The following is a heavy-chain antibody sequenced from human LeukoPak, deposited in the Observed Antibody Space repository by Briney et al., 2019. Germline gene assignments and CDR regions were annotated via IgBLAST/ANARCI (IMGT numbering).Heavy chain of an antibody. D-gene: IGHD3-10*01. J-gene: IGHJ4*02. CDR3: AKDPLTYYYGSSPHY. V-gene: IGHV3-30*18. CDR1: GFTFGSYG. CDR2: ISYDGSNK. Sequence: PGGSLRLSCAASGFTFGSYGMHWVRQAPGKGLEWVAVISYDGSNKYYADSVKGRFTISRDNSKNTLYLQMNSLRAEDTAVYYCAKDPLTYYYGSSPHYWGQGTLVTVSS.